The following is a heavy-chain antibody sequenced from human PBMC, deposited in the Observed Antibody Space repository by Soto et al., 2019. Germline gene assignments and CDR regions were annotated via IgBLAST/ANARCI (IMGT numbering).Heavy chain of an antibody. V-gene: IGHV4-59*01. J-gene: IGHJ4*02. CDR1: GGSISGSY. CDR2: VYYTGST. D-gene: IGHD6-19*01. CDR3: ARSVAVPGAHIDY. Sequence: SETLSLTCSVSGGSISGSYWSWIRQSPGKGPEWLGYVYYTGSTNYSPSLRSRVGISVDTSKNEFSLRLSSVTAADTAVYFCARSVAVPGAHIDYWGQGTQVTVSS.